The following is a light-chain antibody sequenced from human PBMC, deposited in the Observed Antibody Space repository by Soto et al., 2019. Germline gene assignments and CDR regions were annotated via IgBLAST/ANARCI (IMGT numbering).Light chain of an antibody. V-gene: IGKV1-39*01. CDR3: QQSYSYPYT. CDR2: GAS. Sequence: DIQMTQSPSSLSASVGDRVTITCRAGHSISSYLNWFQQKPGKAPKLLMYGASTLQIGVPSRFSGSGYGTDFTLNISSLQPEDFANYYCQQSYSYPYTFGQGTKLEIK. CDR1: HSISSY. J-gene: IGKJ2*01.